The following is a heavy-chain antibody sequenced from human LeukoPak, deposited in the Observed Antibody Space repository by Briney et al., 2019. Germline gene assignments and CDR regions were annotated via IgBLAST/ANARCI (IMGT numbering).Heavy chain of an antibody. D-gene: IGHD5-12*01. CDR3: AKGRWLQLPIIDY. J-gene: IGHJ4*02. Sequence: QSGGSLRLSCAASGFTFRSYAMSWVRQAPGKGLEWVSAISGSGGSTYYADSVKGRFTISRDNSKNTLYLQMNSLRAEDTAVYYCAKGRWLQLPIIDYWGQGTLVTVSS. CDR2: ISGSGGST. V-gene: IGHV3-23*01. CDR1: GFTFRSYA.